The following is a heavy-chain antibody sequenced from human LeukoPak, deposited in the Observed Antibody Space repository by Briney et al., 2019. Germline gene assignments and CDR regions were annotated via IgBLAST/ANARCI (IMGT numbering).Heavy chain of an antibody. CDR1: GFTFSAYA. V-gene: IGHV3-7*01. CDR3: ARDSAGNDY. J-gene: IGHJ4*02. Sequence: GGSLRLSCAASGFTFSAYALSWVRQAPGKGLEWVANIKQDGSEKYYVDSVKGRFTISRDNAKNSLYLQMNSLRAEDTAMYYCARDSAGNDYWGQGTLVTVSS. CDR2: IKQDGSEK. D-gene: IGHD6-13*01.